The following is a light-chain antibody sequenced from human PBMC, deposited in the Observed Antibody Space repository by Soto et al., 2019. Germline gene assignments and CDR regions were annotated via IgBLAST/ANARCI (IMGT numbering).Light chain of an antibody. CDR3: QQYGGSPIT. Sequence: EIVLTQSPGTLSLSPGERATLSCRASQSVRNSYLAWYQQKPGQAPRLLMSGASSRSTGIPDRFSGNGSGTEFTLTISRLEPEDFALYYCQQYGGSPITFGLGTRLEIK. J-gene: IGKJ5*01. CDR1: QSVRNSY. V-gene: IGKV3-20*01. CDR2: GAS.